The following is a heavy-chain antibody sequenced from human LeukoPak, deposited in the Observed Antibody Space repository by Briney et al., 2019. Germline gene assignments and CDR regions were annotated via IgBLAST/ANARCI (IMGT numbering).Heavy chain of an antibody. CDR2: ISGSGGTT. V-gene: IGHV3-23*01. CDR1: GFTFSSYG. Sequence: GGSLRLSCAASGFTFSSYGMSWVRQAPGKGLDWVSAISGSGGTTYYADSVKGRFTISRDNSKNTLFLQMNSLRAEDTAVYYCATRTVTTPFDYWGQGTLVTVSS. CDR3: ATRTVTTPFDY. J-gene: IGHJ4*02. D-gene: IGHD4-17*01.